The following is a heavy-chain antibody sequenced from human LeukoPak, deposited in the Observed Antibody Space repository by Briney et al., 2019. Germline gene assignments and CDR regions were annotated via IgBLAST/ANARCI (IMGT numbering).Heavy chain of an antibody. J-gene: IGHJ5*02. V-gene: IGHV1-46*01. D-gene: IGHD3-22*01. CDR3: ARHPSNYYDNSGYFGCFDP. Sequence: ASVKVSCKASGYTFTNYYMHWVRQAPGQGLEWMGIINPSGGGTTYAQKFQGRVSMTRDTSTSTFYMDLSSLRSEDTAVYYCARHPSNYYDNSGYFGCFDPWGQGTLVTVSS. CDR2: INPSGGGT. CDR1: GYTFTNYY.